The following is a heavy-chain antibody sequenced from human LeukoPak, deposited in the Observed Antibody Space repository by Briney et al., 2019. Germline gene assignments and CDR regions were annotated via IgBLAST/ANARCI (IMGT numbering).Heavy chain of an antibody. CDR1: GFTFHDYG. J-gene: IGHJ6*03. Sequence: GGSLRLSCAASGFTFHDYGMSWVRQAPGKGLECVSGIDRNGGSIGYADSVKGRFTISRDNAKNSLYLQMNSLRAEDTALYYCARGTLYSSSWYYYYYMDDWGKGTTVTVSS. CDR2: IDRNGGSI. CDR3: ARGTLYSSSWYYYYYMDD. V-gene: IGHV3-20*04. D-gene: IGHD6-13*01.